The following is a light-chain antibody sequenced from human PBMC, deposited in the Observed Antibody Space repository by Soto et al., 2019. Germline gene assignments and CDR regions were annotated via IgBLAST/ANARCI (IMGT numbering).Light chain of an antibody. CDR1: QSISSN. CDR3: QQYDKWPIT. J-gene: IGKJ5*01. V-gene: IGKV3-15*01. CDR2: GAS. Sequence: EIVMTQSPATLSVSPGERATLSCRASQSISSNLAWYQQKPGQAPRLLIYGASTRATGLPGTFSGSGSGTEFTLTINSLQSEDFAVYYCQQYDKWPITFGQGTRLEI.